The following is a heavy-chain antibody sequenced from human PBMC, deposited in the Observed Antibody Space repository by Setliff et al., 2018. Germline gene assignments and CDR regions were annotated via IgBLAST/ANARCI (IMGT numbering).Heavy chain of an antibody. V-gene: IGHV4-59*01. D-gene: IGHD5-18*01. Sequence: SETLSLTCTVSGGSISPYFWSWIRQPPGKGLEWIGYIYHNGNTNFNPSLKTRVTKSVDPSKNQFALNLRSVTAADTAVYYCVRDRTAYSYGLDVWAQGTTVTVSS. CDR1: GGSISPYF. J-gene: IGHJ6*02. CDR2: IYHNGNT. CDR3: VRDRTAYSYGLDV.